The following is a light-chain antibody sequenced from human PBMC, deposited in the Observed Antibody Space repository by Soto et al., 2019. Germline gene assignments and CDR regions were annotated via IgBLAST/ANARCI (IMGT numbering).Light chain of an antibody. CDR1: QSVSSSY. V-gene: IGKV3-20*01. CDR3: QQYSSSPPIT. CDR2: GAS. J-gene: IGKJ5*01. Sequence: EIVLTQSPGTLSLSPGERATLSCRASQSVSSSYLAWYQQKPGQAPRLLIDGASSRATGIPDRFSGSGSGTYFTLTISRLEPEDVAVYYCQQYSSSPPITFGQGTRLEIK.